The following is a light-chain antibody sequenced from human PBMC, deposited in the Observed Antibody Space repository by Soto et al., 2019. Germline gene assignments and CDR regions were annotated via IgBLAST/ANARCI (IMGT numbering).Light chain of an antibody. CDR2: AAY. Sequence: DIQMTQSPSTLSASVGDRVTITCRASQSISSWVAWYQQKPGKAPKLLIYAAYTLQSGVPTRFSGYGSGTEFTLIIRSLQADDFATYFCKHYYNYPKTFGLGTKVDNK. J-gene: IGKJ1*01. V-gene: IGKV1-5*01. CDR1: QSISSW. CDR3: KHYYNYPKT.